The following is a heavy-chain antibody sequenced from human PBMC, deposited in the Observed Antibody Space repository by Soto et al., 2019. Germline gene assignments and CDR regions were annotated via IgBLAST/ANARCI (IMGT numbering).Heavy chain of an antibody. V-gene: IGHV3-30*18. J-gene: IGHJ4*02. D-gene: IGHD3-22*01. CDR1: GFTFSTYG. CDR3: AKEQLAMTVVVADYFDS. CDR2: ISNDGGSK. Sequence: QVQLVESGGGVVQPGKSLRLSCAASGFTFSTYGINWVRQAPGKGLEWVALISNDGGSKSYGDSVKGGFIISRDNSHNTVSQQMNSLIADDTAVYFCAKEQLAMTVVVADYFDSWGQGTLVTVSS.